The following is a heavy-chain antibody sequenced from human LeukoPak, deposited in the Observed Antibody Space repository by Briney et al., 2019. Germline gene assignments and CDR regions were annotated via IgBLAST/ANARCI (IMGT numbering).Heavy chain of an antibody. J-gene: IGHJ6*02. V-gene: IGHV3-30-3*01. CDR2: ISYDGSNK. D-gene: IGHD3-3*01. CDR3: ARVLRFLEWFYYYGMGV. CDR1: GFTFSSYA. Sequence: GGSLRLSCAASGFTFSSYAMHWVRQAPGKGLEWVAVISYDGSNKYYADSVKGRFTISRDNSKNTLYLQMNSLRAEDTAVYYCARVLRFLEWFYYYGMGVWGQGTTVTVSS.